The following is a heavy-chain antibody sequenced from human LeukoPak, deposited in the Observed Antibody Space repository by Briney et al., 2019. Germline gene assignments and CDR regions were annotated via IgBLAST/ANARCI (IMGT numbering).Heavy chain of an antibody. D-gene: IGHD1-26*01. CDR2: IIPILGIA. V-gene: IGHV1-69*04. CDR1: GGTFSSYA. CDR3: ARETVGADGYFDY. Sequence: SVKVSCKASGGTFSSYAISWVRQAPGQGPEWMGRIIPILGIANYAQKFQGRVTVTADNSTCTAYMALSSLRSEDTAVYFCARETVGADGYFDYWGQGTLVTVSS. J-gene: IGHJ4*02.